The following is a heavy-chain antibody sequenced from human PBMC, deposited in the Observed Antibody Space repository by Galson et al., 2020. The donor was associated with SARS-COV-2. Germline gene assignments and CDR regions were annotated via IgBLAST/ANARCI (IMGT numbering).Heavy chain of an antibody. CDR1: GGSFSGYY. Sequence: SQTLSLTCAVYGGSFSGYYWSWIRQPPGKGLEWIGEINHSGSTNYNPSLKSRVTISVDTSKNQFSLKLSSVTAADTAVYYCARGPGYSSSWYRGATGFDPWGQGTLVTVSS. CDR2: INHSGST. J-gene: IGHJ5*02. D-gene: IGHD6-13*01. CDR3: ARGPGYSSSWYRGATGFDP. V-gene: IGHV4-34*01.